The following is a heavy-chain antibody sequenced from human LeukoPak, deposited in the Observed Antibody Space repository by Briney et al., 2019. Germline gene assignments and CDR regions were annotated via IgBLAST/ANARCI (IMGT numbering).Heavy chain of an antibody. CDR2: ISSSGSTI. CDR3: ARRGTALYFDY. J-gene: IGHJ4*02. V-gene: IGHV3-11*01. CDR1: GFTFSDYY. Sequence: EAGGSLRLSCAASGFTFSDYYMSWIRQAPGKGLEWVSYISSSGSTIYYADSVKGRFTISRDDAKNSLYLQMNSLRAEDTAVYYCARRGTALYFDYWGQGTLVTVSS. D-gene: IGHD1-1*01.